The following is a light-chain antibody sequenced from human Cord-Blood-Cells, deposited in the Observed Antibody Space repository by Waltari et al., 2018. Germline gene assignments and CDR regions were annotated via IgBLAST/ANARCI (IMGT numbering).Light chain of an antibody. CDR1: KLGDKY. V-gene: IGLV3-1*01. J-gene: IGLJ2*01. CDR3: QAWDSSTVV. Sequence: SYELTQPPSVSVSPGQTASITCSGDKLGDKYACWYQQKPGQSPVLVIYQDSKRPSGIPERFSGFNSGNTATLTISGTQAMDEADDYGQAWDSSTVVFGGGTKLTVL. CDR2: QDS.